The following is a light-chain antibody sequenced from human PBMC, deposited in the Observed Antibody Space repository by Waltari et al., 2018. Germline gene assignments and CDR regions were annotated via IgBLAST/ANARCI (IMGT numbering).Light chain of an antibody. CDR3: QHYVRLPAT. V-gene: IGKV3-20*01. Sequence: EIVLTQSPGTLSLSPGESATLSCRASQSVSSHLAWYQQKPGQAHRLLIDGASTRATGIPERCSGGGSGTDFSLTISRLEPEDFAVYYCQHYVRLPATFGQGTKVEIK. CDR2: GAS. J-gene: IGKJ1*01. CDR1: QSVSSH.